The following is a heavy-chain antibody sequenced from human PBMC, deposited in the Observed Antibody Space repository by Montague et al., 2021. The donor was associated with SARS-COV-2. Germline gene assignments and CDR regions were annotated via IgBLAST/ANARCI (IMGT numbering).Heavy chain of an antibody. D-gene: IGHD6-19*01. V-gene: IGHV4-4*07. Sequence: SETLSLTCTVSGGSMSNYYWTWIRQPAGKGLEWIGRLYTSGSTTYNPSLKSRVTMSVDTSKNQFSLNVTSVTAADTAIYYCARESGYSSGWRYYYGMDVWGQGTTVTVS. CDR2: LYTSGST. CDR1: GGSMSNYY. CDR3: ARESGYSSGWRYYYGMDV. J-gene: IGHJ6*02.